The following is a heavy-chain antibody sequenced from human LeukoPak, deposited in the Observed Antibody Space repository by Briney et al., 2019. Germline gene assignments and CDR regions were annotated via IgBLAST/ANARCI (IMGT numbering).Heavy chain of an antibody. CDR1: GYTFTSYG. D-gene: IGHD5-18*01. J-gene: IGHJ6*04. CDR2: ISAYNGNT. Sequence: ASVKVSCKASGYTFTSYGISWVRHAPGQGREWMGWISAYNGNTKYAQKLQGRVTMTTDTSTSTAYMELRSLRSDDTAVYYCAREGRQLWACIDVWGKGTTVTVSS. CDR3: AREGRQLWACIDV. V-gene: IGHV1-18*01.